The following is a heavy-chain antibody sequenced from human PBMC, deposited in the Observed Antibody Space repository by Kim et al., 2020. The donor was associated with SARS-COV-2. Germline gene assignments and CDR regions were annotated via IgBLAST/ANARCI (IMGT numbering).Heavy chain of an antibody. CDR2: IIPIFGTA. CDR1: GGTFSSYA. CDR3: ARAWEDLAVASNWFDP. D-gene: IGHD6-19*01. Sequence: SVKVSCKASGGTFSSYAISWVRQAPGQGLEWMGGIIPIFGTANYAQKFQGRVTITADESTSTAYMELSSLRSEDTAVYYCARAWEDLAVASNWFDPWGQGTLVTVSS. J-gene: IGHJ5*02. V-gene: IGHV1-69*13.